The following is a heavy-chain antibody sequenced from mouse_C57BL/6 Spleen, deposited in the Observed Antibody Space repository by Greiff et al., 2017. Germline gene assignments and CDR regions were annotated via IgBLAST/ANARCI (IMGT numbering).Heavy chain of an antibody. CDR3: SREGTYGNPYYAMDY. Sequence: VQLKESGAELVKPGASVKLSCTASGFNIKDYYMHWVKQRTEQGLEWIGRIDPEDGDTKYAPKFQGKATITADTSSNTAYLQLSSLTSDDTAVYYCSREGTYGNPYYAMDYWGQGTSVTVSS. V-gene: IGHV14-2*01. D-gene: IGHD1-1*01. J-gene: IGHJ4*01. CDR2: IDPEDGDT. CDR1: GFNIKDYY.